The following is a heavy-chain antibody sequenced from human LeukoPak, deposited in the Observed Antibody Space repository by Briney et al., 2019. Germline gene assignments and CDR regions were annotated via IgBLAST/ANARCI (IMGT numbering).Heavy chain of an antibody. CDR3: ARDVSSTSSWWFDP. D-gene: IGHD2-2*01. V-gene: IGHV1-46*01. CDR2: INPSGGST. J-gene: IGHJ5*02. Sequence: ASVKVSCKASGYTFTSHYMHWVRQAPEQGLEWMGIINPSGGSTSYAQKFQGRVTVTRDMSTRTDYMGLSSLRYEDTAVYYCARDVSSTSSWWFDPWGQGTLVIVSS. CDR1: GYTFTSHY.